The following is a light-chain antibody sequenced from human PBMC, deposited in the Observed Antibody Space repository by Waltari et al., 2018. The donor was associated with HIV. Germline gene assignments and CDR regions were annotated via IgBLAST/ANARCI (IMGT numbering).Light chain of an antibody. CDR1: SSNVGRNY. J-gene: IGLJ3*02. CDR2: RNN. CDR3: AAWDDSLSGRV. Sequence: QSVLTQPPSASGTPGQRVTISCFGSSSNVGRNYVYWYQPLPGTAPKLLIYRNNQRPSGVPDRFSGSKSGTSASLAISGLRSEDEADYYCAAWDDSLSGRVFGGGTKLTVL. V-gene: IGLV1-47*01.